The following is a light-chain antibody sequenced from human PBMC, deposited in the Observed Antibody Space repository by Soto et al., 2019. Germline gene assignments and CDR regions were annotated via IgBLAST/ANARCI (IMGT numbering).Light chain of an antibody. V-gene: IGKV1-39*01. CDR1: QSISSY. CDR2: AAS. J-gene: IGKJ5*01. Sequence: IQLTQSPSSLSASVGDRVTITCRVSQSISSYLNWYQQKPGKAPKLLIYAASSLQSGVPSRFSGSGSGTEFTLTISSLQSEDLAVYYCQQYKNWPPLTFGQGTRLEI. CDR3: QQYKNWPPLT.